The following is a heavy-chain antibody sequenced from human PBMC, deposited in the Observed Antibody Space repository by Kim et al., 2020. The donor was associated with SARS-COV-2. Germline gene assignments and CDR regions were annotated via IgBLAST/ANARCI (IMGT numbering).Heavy chain of an antibody. D-gene: IGHD3-16*01. V-gene: IGHV3-33*01. CDR3: ARGAFNYYDGMDV. Sequence: YADSVKGRFTISRDKSEDMLYLQMNSLSAEDMAVYYWARGAFNYYDGMDVWGLGTTVTVSS. J-gene: IGHJ6*02.